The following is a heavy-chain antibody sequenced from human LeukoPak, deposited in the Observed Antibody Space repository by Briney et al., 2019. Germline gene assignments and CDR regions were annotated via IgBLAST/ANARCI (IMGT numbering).Heavy chain of an antibody. CDR1: GFTFSSYE. Sequence: GGSLRLSCAASGFTFSSYEMHWVRQATGKGLEWVSYISSSGSTIYYADSVKGRFTISRDNAKNSLYLQMNSLRAEDTAVCYCAELGITMIGGVWGKGTTVTIS. CDR2: ISSSGSTI. J-gene: IGHJ6*03. V-gene: IGHV3-48*03. D-gene: IGHD3-10*02. CDR3: AELGITMIGGV.